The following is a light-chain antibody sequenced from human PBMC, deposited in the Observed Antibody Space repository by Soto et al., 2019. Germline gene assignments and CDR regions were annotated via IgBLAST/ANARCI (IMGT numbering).Light chain of an antibody. CDR3: QHSYSSPPWT. CDR2: DAS. Sequence: EIVLTQSPATLSLSPGERATLSCRASQSVSSYLAWYQQKPGQAPRLLIYDASNRATGIPARFSGSGSGTDFTLTISSLRPDDIATYFCQHSYSSPPWTFGPGTKVDIK. J-gene: IGKJ1*01. CDR1: QSVSSY. V-gene: IGKV3-11*01.